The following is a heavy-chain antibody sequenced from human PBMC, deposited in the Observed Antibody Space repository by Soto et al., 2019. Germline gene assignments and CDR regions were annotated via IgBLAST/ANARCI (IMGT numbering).Heavy chain of an antibody. CDR1: GYTFTSYA. D-gene: IGHD4-17*01. Sequence: ASVKVSCKASGYTFTSYAMHWVRQAPGQRLEWMGWINAGNGNTKYSQKFQGRVTITRDTSASTAYMELSSLRSEDTALYYCAKALQMTTVTNSPYYFEYWGQGTLVTVSS. CDR3: AKALQMTTVTNSPYYFEY. CDR2: INAGNGNT. V-gene: IGHV1-3*01. J-gene: IGHJ4*02.